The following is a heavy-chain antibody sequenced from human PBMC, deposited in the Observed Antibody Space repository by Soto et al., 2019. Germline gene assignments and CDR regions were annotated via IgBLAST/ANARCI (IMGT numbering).Heavy chain of an antibody. J-gene: IGHJ4*02. V-gene: IGHV4-31*03. CDR1: GGSINSGGYY. CDR3: ARGITMVRGVIRTPYFDY. Sequence: QVQLQESGPGLVKPSQTLSLTCTVSGGSINSGGYYWSWIRQHPGKGLEWIGYIYNSGSTYYNPSLYSRVIISLDTSKNQFSLKLRSVTAADTAVYCCARGITMVRGVIRTPYFDYWGQGTLVTVSS. CDR2: IYNSGST. D-gene: IGHD3-10*01.